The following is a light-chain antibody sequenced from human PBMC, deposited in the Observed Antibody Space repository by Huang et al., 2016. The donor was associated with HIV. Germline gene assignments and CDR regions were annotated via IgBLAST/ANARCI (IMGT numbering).Light chain of an antibody. V-gene: IGKV1-27*01. CDR2: GAS. CDR3: QKYSNDPRA. CDR1: QGIRTF. J-gene: IGKJ1*01. Sequence: DIQMTQSPSSLSASVGDRVTITCRASQGIRTFVAWYQQKPGKPPKLLIYGASTLESGVPSRFSGGGSETEFTLTIRSLQTEDVATYYCQKYSNDPRAFGQETRVDIK.